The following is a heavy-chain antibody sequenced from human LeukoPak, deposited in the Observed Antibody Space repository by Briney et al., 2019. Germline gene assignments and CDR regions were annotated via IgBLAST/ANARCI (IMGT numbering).Heavy chain of an antibody. CDR3: AKGGADLGYCSSTSCHYYFDY. D-gene: IGHD2-2*01. CDR2: ISGSGGST. V-gene: IGHV3-23*01. J-gene: IGHJ4*02. CDR1: GFTYSSYA. Sequence: GGSVRLSCAASGFTYSSYAMSWVRQAPGKGLDWVSAISGSGGSTYYADSVKGRFTISRDNSKNTLYLQMNSLRAEDTAVYYCAKGGADLGYCSSTSCHYYFDYWCQGTLVTVSS.